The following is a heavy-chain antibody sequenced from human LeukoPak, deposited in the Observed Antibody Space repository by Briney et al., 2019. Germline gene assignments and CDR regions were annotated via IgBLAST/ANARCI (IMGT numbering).Heavy chain of an antibody. CDR1: GGTLSNYA. Sequence: ASVKVSCKASGGTLSNYAINWVRQAPGPGLEWMGGIIPLFGTANYAQKFQGRVTITADESTSTVYMELKSLKSEDTAVYYCARGWDYDSGGRPTAYVYWGQGTLVTVSS. V-gene: IGHV1-69*13. CDR3: ARGWDYDSGGRPTAYVY. J-gene: IGHJ4*02. CDR2: IIPLFGTA. D-gene: IGHD3-22*01.